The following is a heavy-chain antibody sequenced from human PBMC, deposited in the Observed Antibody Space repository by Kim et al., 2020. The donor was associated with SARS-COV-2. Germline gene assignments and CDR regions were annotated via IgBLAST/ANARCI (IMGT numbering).Heavy chain of an antibody. D-gene: IGHD3-22*01. J-gene: IGHJ6*02. CDR1: GYTFTSYA. V-gene: IGHV1-3*01. Sequence: ASVKVSCKASGYTFTSYAMHWVRQAPGQRLEWMGWINAGNGNTKYSQKFQGRVTITRDTSASTAYMELRSLRSEDTAVYYCAREGGGYDSSGYYYGMDVWGQGTTVTVSS. CDR2: INAGNGNT. CDR3: AREGGGYDSSGYYYGMDV.